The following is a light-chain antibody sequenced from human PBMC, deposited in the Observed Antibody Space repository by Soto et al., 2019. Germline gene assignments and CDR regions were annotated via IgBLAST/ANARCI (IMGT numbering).Light chain of an antibody. J-gene: IGKJ1*01. CDR2: AAS. CDR1: QGFSTY. V-gene: IGKV1-39*01. Sequence: DIQMTQSPSSLSASVGDRVTITCRASQGFSTYLNWYQQKPGKAPKLLIYAASSLQSGVPSRFRGSGSEPDFTLPISSLPPEDFATYSCHQSYTATWTFGQGTKVEIK. CDR3: HQSYTATWT.